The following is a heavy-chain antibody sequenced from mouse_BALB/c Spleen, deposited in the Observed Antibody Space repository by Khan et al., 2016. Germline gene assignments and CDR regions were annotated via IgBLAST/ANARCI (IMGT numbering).Heavy chain of an antibody. CDR3: ARGGYYYGSSYYAMDY. Sequence: QVQLQQSGAELARPGASVKMSCKASGYTFTSYTMHWVKQRPGQGLEWIGYINPSSGYTNYNQKFKDKATLTADKSSSTAYMQLSSLTSEDSAVYYRARGGYYYGSSYYAMDYWGQGTSVTVSS. J-gene: IGHJ4*01. CDR1: GYTFTSYT. CDR2: INPSSGYT. V-gene: IGHV1-4*01. D-gene: IGHD1-1*01.